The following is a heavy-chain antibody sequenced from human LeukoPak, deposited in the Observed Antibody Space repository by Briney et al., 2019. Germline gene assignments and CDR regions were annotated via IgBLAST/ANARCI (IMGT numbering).Heavy chain of an antibody. CDR2: INHRGGT. CDR3: ARVRTALPSY. CDR1: GGSFSGYY. V-gene: IGHV4-34*01. D-gene: IGHD2-21*02. J-gene: IGHJ4*02. Sequence: SETLSLTCAVYGGSFSGYYWSWIRQPPGKGLEWIGEINHRGGTNYNPSLKSRVTISVDTSKNQFSLKLSSVTAADTAVYYCARVRTALPSYWGQGILVTVSS.